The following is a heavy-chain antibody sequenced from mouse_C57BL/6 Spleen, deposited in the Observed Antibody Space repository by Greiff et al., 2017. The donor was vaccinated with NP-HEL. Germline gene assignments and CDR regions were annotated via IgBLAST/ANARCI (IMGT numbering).Heavy chain of an antibody. V-gene: IGHV1-80*01. Sequence: VMLVESGAELVKPGASVKISCKASGYAFRSYWMNWVKQRPGKGLEWIGQIYPGDGDTNYNGKFKGKATLTADKSSSTAYMQLSSLTSEDSAVYFCARNSNHGGWGQGTTLTVSS. CDR3: ARNSNHGG. CDR1: GYAFRSYW. CDR2: IYPGDGDT. J-gene: IGHJ2*01. D-gene: IGHD2-5*01.